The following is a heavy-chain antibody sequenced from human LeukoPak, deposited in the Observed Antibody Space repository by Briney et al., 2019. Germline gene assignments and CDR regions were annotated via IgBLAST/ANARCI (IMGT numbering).Heavy chain of an antibody. CDR3: AKAPTYGDYTFDY. D-gene: IGHD4-17*01. CDR1: GFTFDDYA. CDR2: ISWDGGST. J-gene: IGHJ4*02. V-gene: IGHV3-43D*04. Sequence: GGSLRLSCAASGFTFDDYAMHWVRQAPGKGLEWVSLISWDGGSTYYADSVKGRFTISRDNSENSLYLQMNSLRAEDTALYYCAKAPTYGDYTFDYWGQGTLVTVSS.